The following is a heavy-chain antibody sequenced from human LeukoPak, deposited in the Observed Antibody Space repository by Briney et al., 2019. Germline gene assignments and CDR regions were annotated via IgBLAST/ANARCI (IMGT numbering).Heavy chain of an antibody. D-gene: IGHD1-1*01. CDR1: GFTFSSYW. CDR2: IKSDGSST. CDR3: ARDTSRNDLDY. V-gene: IGHV3-74*01. Sequence: GGSLRLSCGASGFTFSSYWMHWVRQAPGQGLVWVARIKSDGSSTAYADSVKGRFTISRDNAENSLFLQMNSLRAEDTAVYYCARDTSRNDLDYWGQGTLVTVSS. J-gene: IGHJ4*02.